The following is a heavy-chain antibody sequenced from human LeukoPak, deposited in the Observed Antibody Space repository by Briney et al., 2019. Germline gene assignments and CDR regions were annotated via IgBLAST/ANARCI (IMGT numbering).Heavy chain of an antibody. V-gene: IGHV1-69*13. CDR3: ATVLAEAPGYYFDY. D-gene: IGHD6-13*01. CDR2: IIPIFGTA. Sequence: SVKVSCKASGGTFSSYAISWVRQAPGQGLEWMGGIIPIFGTANYAQKFQGRVTITADESTSTAYMELSSLRSEDTAVYYCATVLAEAPGYYFDYWGQGTLVTVSS. CDR1: GGTFSSYA. J-gene: IGHJ4*02.